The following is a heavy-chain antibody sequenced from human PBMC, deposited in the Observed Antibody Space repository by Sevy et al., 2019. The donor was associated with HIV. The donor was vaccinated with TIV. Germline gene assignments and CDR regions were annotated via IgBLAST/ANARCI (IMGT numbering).Heavy chain of an antibody. Sequence: ASVKVSCKASGGTFSSYAISWVRQAPGQGLEWMGGIIPIFGTANYAQKFQGRVTITADEYTSKAYKGLSSLRSEDTAVYYCARDHLPKSMQYAYGSGLIYYYYGMDVWGQGTTVTVSS. J-gene: IGHJ6*02. D-gene: IGHD3-10*01. CDR2: IIPIFGTA. CDR1: GGTFSSYA. V-gene: IGHV1-69*13. CDR3: ARDHLPKSMQYAYGSGLIYYYYGMDV.